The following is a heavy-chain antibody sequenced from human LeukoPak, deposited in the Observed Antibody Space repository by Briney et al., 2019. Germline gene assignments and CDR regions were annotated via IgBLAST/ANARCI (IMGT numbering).Heavy chain of an antibody. CDR3: ARDQSGIAVAGTGFDY. J-gene: IGHJ4*02. V-gene: IGHV4-59*01. CDR1: GGSISSYY. Sequence: SETLSLTCTVSGGSISSYYWSWIRQPPGKGLEWIGYIYYSGSTNYNPSLKSRVTISVDTSKNQFSLKLSSVTAADTAMYYCARDQSGIAVAGTGFDYWGQGTLVTVSS. CDR2: IYYSGST. D-gene: IGHD6-19*01.